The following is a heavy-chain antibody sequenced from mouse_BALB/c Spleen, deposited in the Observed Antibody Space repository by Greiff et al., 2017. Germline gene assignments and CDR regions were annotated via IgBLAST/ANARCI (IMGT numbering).Heavy chain of an antibody. Sequence: VQLQQSGAELAKPGASVKMSCKASGYTFTSYWMYWVKQRPGQGLEWIGYINPSTGYTEYNQKFKDKATLTADKSSSTAYMQLSSLTSEDSAVYYCARSYYAPYAMDYWGQGTSVTVSS. D-gene: IGHD1-1*01. J-gene: IGHJ4*01. CDR2: INPSTGYT. CDR3: ARSYYAPYAMDY. CDR1: GYTFTSYW. V-gene: IGHV1-7*01.